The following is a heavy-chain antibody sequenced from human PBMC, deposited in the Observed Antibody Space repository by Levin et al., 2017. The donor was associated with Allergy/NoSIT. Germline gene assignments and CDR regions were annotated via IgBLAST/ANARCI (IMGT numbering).Heavy chain of an antibody. CDR1: GGSINTYY. CDR2: IFHSGSS. D-gene: IGHD4-17*01. Sequence: PSETLSLTCIVSGGSINTYYWSWARQPPGKGLEWIASIFHSGSSNYSPSLKSRVTISVDSSKNQFSLRLRSVTAAATAVYYCARLGYDDYLVGYMDVWGKGTTVTVSS. V-gene: IGHV4-59*01. CDR3: ARLGYDDYLVGYMDV. J-gene: IGHJ6*03.